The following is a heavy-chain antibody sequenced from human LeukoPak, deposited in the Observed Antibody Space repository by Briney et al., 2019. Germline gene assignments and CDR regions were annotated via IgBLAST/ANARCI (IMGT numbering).Heavy chain of an antibody. V-gene: IGHV1-46*01. Sequence: ASVKVSCKASGYTFTSYYMHWVRQAPGQGLEWMGIINPSGGSTSYAQKFQGRVTMTRDTSTSTVYMELSSLRSEDTAVYYCARVYGDYVGEGWFDPWGQGTLVTVSS. D-gene: IGHD4-17*01. J-gene: IGHJ5*02. CDR3: ARVYGDYVGEGWFDP. CDR1: GYTFTSYY. CDR2: INPSGGST.